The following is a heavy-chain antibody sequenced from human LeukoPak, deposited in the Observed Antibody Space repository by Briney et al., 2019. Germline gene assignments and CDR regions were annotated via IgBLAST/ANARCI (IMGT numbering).Heavy chain of an antibody. V-gene: IGHV4-59*08. D-gene: IGHD3-10*01. CDR1: GGAISNNY. CDR3: ARPSGWVDP. J-gene: IGHJ5*02. CDR2: IYYSGDT. Sequence: SETLSLTCTVSGGAISNNYMSWIRQPPGKGLEWIWCIYYSGDTTYNTSLKSRVTISEDTSKNPFSLSLTAVTAADTAVYYCARPSGWVDPWGQGTLVTVSS.